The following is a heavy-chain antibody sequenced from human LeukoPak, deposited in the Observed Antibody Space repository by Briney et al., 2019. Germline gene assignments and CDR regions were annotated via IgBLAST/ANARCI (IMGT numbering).Heavy chain of an antibody. Sequence: SETLSLTCAVSSGSLSGYSWGWIRQPPGKGLEWVGEISHSGITNYNASLKSRVTISLKKSESQSSLMLSSVTAADTAVYYCTRQSGTVTPIDYWSQGTLVTVSS. CDR1: SGSLSGYS. CDR2: ISHSGIT. CDR3: TRQSGTVTPIDY. J-gene: IGHJ4*02. D-gene: IGHD4-17*01. V-gene: IGHV4-34*01.